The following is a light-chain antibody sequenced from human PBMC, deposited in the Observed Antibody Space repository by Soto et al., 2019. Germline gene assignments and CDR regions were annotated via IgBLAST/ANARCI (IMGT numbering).Light chain of an antibody. Sequence: ELVLTQSPGTLSLSPGERATLSCRASQSVRDNWLAWYQQKPGQAPRLLIYGASNRPDGIPDKFSCSGSGTDFTLTISRLEPEDFAVYYCQQYRSSSYTWGRGTKLEI. CDR1: QSVRDNW. J-gene: IGKJ2*01. CDR3: QQYRSSSYT. V-gene: IGKV3-20*01. CDR2: GAS.